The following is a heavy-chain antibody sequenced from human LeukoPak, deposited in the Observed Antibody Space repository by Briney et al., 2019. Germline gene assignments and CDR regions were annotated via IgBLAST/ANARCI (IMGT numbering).Heavy chain of an antibody. J-gene: IGHJ6*02. CDR1: GFTFSSYD. V-gene: IGHV3-23*01. Sequence: GGSLRLSCAASGFTFSSYDMSWVRQAPGKGLEWVSTSGTGGSTYYPDSVKGRTTISRDNSKNMLYVQMNNLRAEDTAVYYCAKAITGMRFCVDVWGQGTTVTVAS. CDR3: AKAITGMRFCVDV. D-gene: IGHD1-1*01. CDR2: SGTGGST.